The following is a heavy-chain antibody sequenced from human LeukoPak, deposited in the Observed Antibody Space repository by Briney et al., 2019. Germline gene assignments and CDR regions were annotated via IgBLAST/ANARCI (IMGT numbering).Heavy chain of an antibody. D-gene: IGHD3-3*01. Sequence: PSETLSLTCTVSGGSVNSGSYYWSWIRQPPGKGLEWIGYIYYSGSTNYNPSLTSRVTISVDMSKNQFSLKLSSVTAADTAVYYCARTTIFGVGNWFDPWGQGTLVTVSS. CDR2: IYYSGST. CDR1: GGSVNSGSYY. CDR3: ARTTIFGVGNWFDP. J-gene: IGHJ5*02. V-gene: IGHV4-61*01.